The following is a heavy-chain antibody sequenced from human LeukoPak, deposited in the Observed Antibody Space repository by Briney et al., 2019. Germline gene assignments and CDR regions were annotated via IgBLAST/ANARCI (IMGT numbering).Heavy chain of an antibody. CDR1: GFTFSSYG. Sequence: GGSLRLSCAASGFTFSSYGMHWVRQAPGKGLKWVAFIQYDGSNKYYADSVKGRFTISRDNSKNMLYLQMNSLRAEDTAVYYCRDPFDYWGQGTLVTVSS. CDR2: IQYDGSNK. J-gene: IGHJ4*02. V-gene: IGHV3-30*02. CDR3: RDPFDY.